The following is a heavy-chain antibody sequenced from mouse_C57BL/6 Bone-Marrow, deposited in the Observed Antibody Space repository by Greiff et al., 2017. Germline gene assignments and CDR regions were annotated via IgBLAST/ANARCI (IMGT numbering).Heavy chain of an antibody. J-gene: IGHJ3*01. V-gene: IGHV1-59*01. D-gene: IGHD2-3*01. CDR1: GYTFTSYW. CDR3: ARGGWLLPRFAY. CDR2: IDPSDSYT. Sequence: QVQLQQPGAELVRPGTSVKLSCKASGYTFTSYWMHWVKQRPGQGLEWIGVIDPSDSYTNYNQKFKGKATLTVDTSSSTAYMQLSSLTSEDSAVYCCARGGWLLPRFAYWGQVTLVTVSA.